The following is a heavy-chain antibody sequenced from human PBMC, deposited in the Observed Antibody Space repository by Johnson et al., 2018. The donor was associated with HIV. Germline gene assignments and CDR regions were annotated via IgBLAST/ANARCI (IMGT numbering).Heavy chain of an antibody. CDR3: AKGDYYESIAAFDI. D-gene: IGHD3-22*01. CDR1: GFTFSDYY. J-gene: IGHJ3*02. V-gene: IGHV3-11*04. Sequence: QVQLLESGGGLVKPGGSLRLSCAASGFTFSDYYMSWIRQAPGKGLEWVSYISSSGSTIYYADSVKGRFTISRDKSKNTLYLQMNSLRAEDTAVYYCAKGDYYESIAAFDIWGQGTMVTVSS. CDR2: ISSSGSTI.